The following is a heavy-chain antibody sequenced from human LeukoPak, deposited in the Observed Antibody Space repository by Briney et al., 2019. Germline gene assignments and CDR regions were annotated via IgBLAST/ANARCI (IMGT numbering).Heavy chain of an antibody. CDR1: GGSISSSSYY. Sequence: ASETLSLTCTVSGGSISSSSYYWGWIRQPPGKGLEWIGTIYYTGRTYYNPSLKSRVTISEDTSNNQFSLKLSSVTAADTAVYYCARESDYVWGSYRYALRNAFDIWGQGTMVTVSS. V-gene: IGHV4-39*07. J-gene: IGHJ3*02. CDR2: IYYTGRT. D-gene: IGHD3-16*02. CDR3: ARESDYVWGSYRYALRNAFDI.